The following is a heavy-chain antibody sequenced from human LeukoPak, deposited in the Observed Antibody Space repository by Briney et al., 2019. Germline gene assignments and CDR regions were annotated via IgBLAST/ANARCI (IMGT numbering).Heavy chain of an antibody. Sequence: GESLKISCKGSGYSFTSYWIGWVRQMPGKGLEWMGIIYPGDSDTRYSPSFQGQVTISADKSISTAYLQWSNLKAPETAMYYCVMVSGGRDAFYIWGQRTMVTVSS. CDR1: GYSFTSYW. CDR3: VMVSGGRDAFYI. D-gene: IGHD3-10*01. CDR2: IYPGDSDT. J-gene: IGHJ3*02. V-gene: IGHV5-51*01.